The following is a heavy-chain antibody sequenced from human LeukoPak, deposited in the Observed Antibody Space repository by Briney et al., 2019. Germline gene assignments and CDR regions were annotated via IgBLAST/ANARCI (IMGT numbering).Heavy chain of an antibody. CDR2: ISSSSSYI. V-gene: IGHV3-21*01. Sequence: PGGSLRLSCAASGFTFSSYSMNWVRQAPGKGLEWVSSISSSSSYIYYADSVKGRFTISRDNAKNSLYLQMNSLRAEDTAVYYCARFSQYYDSPTHYLDYWGQGILVTVSS. J-gene: IGHJ4*02. D-gene: IGHD2/OR15-2a*01. CDR3: ARFSQYYDSPTHYLDY. CDR1: GFTFSSYS.